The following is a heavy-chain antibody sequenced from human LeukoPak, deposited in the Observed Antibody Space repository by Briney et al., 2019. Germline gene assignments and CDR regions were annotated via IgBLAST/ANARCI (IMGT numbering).Heavy chain of an antibody. V-gene: IGHV1-46*01. CDR1: GYTFTSYY. Sequence: ASVKVSCKASGYTFTSYYMHRVRQAPGQGLEWMGIINPSGGSTSYAQKFQGRVTMTRDTSTSTVYMELSSLRSEDTAVYYCARGDYGDSSTGYYYMDVWQRDHGHHLL. J-gene: IGHJ6*03. D-gene: IGHD4-17*01. CDR3: ARGDYGDSSTGYYYMDV. CDR2: INPSGGST.